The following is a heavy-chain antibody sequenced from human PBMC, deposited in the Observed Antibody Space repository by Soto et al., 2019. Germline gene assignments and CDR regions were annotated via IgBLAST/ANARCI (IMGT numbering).Heavy chain of an antibody. CDR2: ISDSDGTT. J-gene: IGHJ6*02. V-gene: IGHV3-23*01. Sequence: RLSCAASGFTFSYYAMTWVRQAPGKGLEWVSTISDSDGTTYYADSVKGRFTISRDNSKNTLYLQMNSLRVEDTAVYYCATTTVTRVYYYYGMDVWGQGTAVTVSS. CDR1: GFTFSYYA. CDR3: ATTTVTRVYYYYGMDV. D-gene: IGHD4-17*01.